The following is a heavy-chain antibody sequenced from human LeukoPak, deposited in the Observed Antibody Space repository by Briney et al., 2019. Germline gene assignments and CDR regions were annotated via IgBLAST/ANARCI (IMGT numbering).Heavy chain of an antibody. Sequence: ASVKVSCKASGYTFTSYGISWVRQAPGQGLEWMGWSSAYNGNTNYAQKLQGRVTMTTDTSTSTAYMELRSMRSDDTAVYYCARGGNSGWRTPNDDYWGQGTLVTVSS. CDR1: GYTFTSYG. V-gene: IGHV1-18*01. J-gene: IGHJ4*02. CDR2: SSAYNGNT. D-gene: IGHD6-19*01. CDR3: ARGGNSGWRTPNDDY.